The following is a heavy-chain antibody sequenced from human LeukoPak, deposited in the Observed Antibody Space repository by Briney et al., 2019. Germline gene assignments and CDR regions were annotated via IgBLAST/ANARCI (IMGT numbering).Heavy chain of an antibody. CDR1: GYSFTSYW. J-gene: IGHJ4*02. D-gene: IGHD3-22*01. Sequence: GESLKISCKGSGYSFTSYWIGWVRQMPGKGLEWMGIIYPGDSDTRYSPSFQGQVTIPAGKSISTAYLQWSSLKASDTAMYYCAKGTYYYDSSGYSHGANFDYWGQGTLVTVSS. V-gene: IGHV5-51*01. CDR3: AKGTYYYDSSGYSHGANFDY. CDR2: IYPGDSDT.